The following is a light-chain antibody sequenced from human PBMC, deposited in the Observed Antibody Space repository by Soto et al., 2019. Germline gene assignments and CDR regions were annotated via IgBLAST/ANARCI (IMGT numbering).Light chain of an antibody. Sequence: DIQMTQSPPSLSASVGDRVTITCRASQGISNYLAWYQQKPGELPKLVIYAASILQTGVPSRFSGSGSGTDSSLTISSLQPEDVATYFCQKYNSPPRTFGQGTKVELK. CDR2: AAS. V-gene: IGKV1-27*01. CDR3: QKYNSPPRT. CDR1: QGISNY. J-gene: IGKJ1*01.